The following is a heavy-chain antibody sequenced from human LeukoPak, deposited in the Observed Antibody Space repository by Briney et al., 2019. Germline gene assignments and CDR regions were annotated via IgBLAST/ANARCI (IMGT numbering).Heavy chain of an antibody. J-gene: IGHJ4*02. Sequence: PGGSLRLSCAASGFSLSDAWMSWVRQAPGKGLECVGRIKPKTDGGTTDYAEPVNDRFSVSRDDSKNTLYLQINSLTTEDTGLYYCTQLSRGCWGQGTQVTVSS. CDR1: GFSLSDAW. V-gene: IGHV3-15*01. D-gene: IGHD3-22*01. CDR3: TQLSRGC. CDR2: IKPKTDGGTT.